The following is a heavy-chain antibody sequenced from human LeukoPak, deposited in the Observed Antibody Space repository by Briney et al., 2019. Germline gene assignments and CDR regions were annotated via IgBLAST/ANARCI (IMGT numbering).Heavy chain of an antibody. CDR2: INHSGST. V-gene: IGHV4-34*01. CDR3: ARVVYSGYDFRGAMDV. J-gene: IGHJ6*03. CDR1: GGSFSGYY. D-gene: IGHD5-12*01. Sequence: PLETLSLTCAVYGGSFSGYYWSWIRQPPGKGLEWIGEINHSGSTNYNPSLKSRVTISVDTSKNQFSLKLSSVTAADTAVYYCARVVYSGYDFRGAMDVWGKGTTVTVSS.